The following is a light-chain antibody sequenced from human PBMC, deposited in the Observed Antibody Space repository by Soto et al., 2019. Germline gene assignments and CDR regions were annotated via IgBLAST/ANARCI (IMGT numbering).Light chain of an antibody. V-gene: IGKV3-20*01. CDR2: DAS. J-gene: IGKJ1*01. CDR1: QSVTSSY. Sequence: EIVLTQSPGTLSLSPGARGTLSGRASQSVTSSYLAWYQQKPGQAPRLLIYDASTRATGIPARFSGSGSGTEFTLTISRLEPEDFAVYYCQQYGSSWTFGQGTKVDIK. CDR3: QQYGSSWT.